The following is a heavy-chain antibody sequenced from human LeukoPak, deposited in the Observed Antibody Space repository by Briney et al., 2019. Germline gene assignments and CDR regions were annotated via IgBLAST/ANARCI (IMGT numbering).Heavy chain of an antibody. CDR2: ISYDGSNK. V-gene: IGHV3-30-3*01. Sequence: GGSLRLSCAASGFTFSSYAMHRVRQAPGKGLEWVAVISYDGSNKYYADSVKGRFTISRDNSKNTLYLQMNSLRAEDTAVYYCARDPGGYCSSTGCYRAHFDYWGQGTLVTVSS. CDR3: ARDPGGYCSSTGCYRAHFDY. CDR1: GFTFSSYA. D-gene: IGHD2-2*01. J-gene: IGHJ4*02.